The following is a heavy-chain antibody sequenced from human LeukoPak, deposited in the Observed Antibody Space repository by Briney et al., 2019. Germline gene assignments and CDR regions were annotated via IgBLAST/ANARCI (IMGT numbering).Heavy chain of an antibody. J-gene: IGHJ4*02. CDR2: INPNSGGT. D-gene: IGHD5-18*01. V-gene: IGHV1-2*02. Sequence: ASVKVSCKASGYTFTGYYMHWVRQAPGQGLEWMGWINPNSGGTNYAQKFQGRVTMTRDTSISTAYMELSRLRSDDTAVYYCARDLLDTPMGSGFDYWGRGTLVTVSS. CDR3: ARDLLDTPMGSGFDY. CDR1: GYTFTGYY.